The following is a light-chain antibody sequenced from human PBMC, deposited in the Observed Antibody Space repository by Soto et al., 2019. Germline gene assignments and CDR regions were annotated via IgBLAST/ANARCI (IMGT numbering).Light chain of an antibody. J-gene: IGKJ2*01. V-gene: IGKV1-33*01. CDR3: QQYDSFPRT. Sequence: DILMTQSPSSLSPSVGDRVTITCQASQGISKYLNWYQQKPGKAPKLLIYHSSNLETGVPSRFSGSGSGTHFTFTISSLQPEDIATYFCQQYDSFPRTFGQGTKVDIK. CDR2: HSS. CDR1: QGISKY.